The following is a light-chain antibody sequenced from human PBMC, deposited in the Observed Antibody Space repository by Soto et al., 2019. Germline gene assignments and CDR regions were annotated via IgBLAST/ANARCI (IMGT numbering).Light chain of an antibody. J-gene: IGLJ1*01. CDR2: QVT. Sequence: QSVLTQPASVSGSPGQSITISCTGTSSDLAIYNYVSWYQQQPGKAPKLMIYQVTNRPSGVSKRFAGSRSGNTASLTISGLQDEDEDDYYCSSYTDSSNYVFGTGTKVTVL. CDR1: SSDLAIYNY. V-gene: IGLV2-14*01. CDR3: SSYTDSSNYV.